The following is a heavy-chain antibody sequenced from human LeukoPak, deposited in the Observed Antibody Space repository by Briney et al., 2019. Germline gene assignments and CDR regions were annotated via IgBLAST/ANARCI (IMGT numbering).Heavy chain of an antibody. CDR3: AKDLPAAYFDY. Sequence: GGSLRLSCAASGFTFSNYGMHWVRQAPGKGLEWVAFVRSDGGIKYYADSVKGLFTISRDNSKNTLHLQMNSLRAEDTAVYHCAKDLPAAYFDYWGQGTLVTVSS. CDR2: VRSDGGIK. CDR1: GFTFSNYG. V-gene: IGHV3-30*02. D-gene: IGHD2-2*01. J-gene: IGHJ4*02.